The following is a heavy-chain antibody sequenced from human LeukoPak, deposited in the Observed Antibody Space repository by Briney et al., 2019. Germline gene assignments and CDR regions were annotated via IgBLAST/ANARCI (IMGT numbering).Heavy chain of an antibody. J-gene: IGHJ5*02. CDR2: ISGSDYTT. V-gene: IGHV3-23*01. D-gene: IGHD3-22*01. CDR3: ATDFYDST. CDR1: GFTFDNYA. Sequence: PGRSLRLSCAASGFTFDNYAMTWVRQAPGRGLEWISTISGSDYTTYYADSVKGRFTISRDNSKNTLSLQMNSPQTEDTAVYYCATDFYDSTWGQGTLVTVSS.